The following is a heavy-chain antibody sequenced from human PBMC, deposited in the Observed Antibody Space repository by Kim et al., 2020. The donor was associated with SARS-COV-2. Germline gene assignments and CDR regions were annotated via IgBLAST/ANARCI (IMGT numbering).Heavy chain of an antibody. CDR3: ARDWVLYGSGSYPNWYFDL. V-gene: IGHV3-30*01. Sequence: GRLTLSRDNSKNTLYLQMNSLRAEDTAVYYCARDWVLYGSGSYPNWYFDLWGRGTLVTVSS. J-gene: IGHJ2*01. D-gene: IGHD3-10*01.